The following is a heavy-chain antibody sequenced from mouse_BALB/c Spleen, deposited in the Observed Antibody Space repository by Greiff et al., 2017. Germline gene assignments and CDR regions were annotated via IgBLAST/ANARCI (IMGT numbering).Heavy chain of an antibody. D-gene: IGHD2-4*01. CDR3: ARVLYDYDEAWFAY. V-gene: IGHV5-17*02. J-gene: IGHJ3*01. CDR1: GFTFSSFG. Sequence: EVKLVESGGGLVQPGGSRKLSCAASGFTFSSFGMHWVRQAPEKGLEWVAYISSGSSTIYYADTVKGRFTISRDNPKNTLFLQMTSLRSEDTAMYYCARVLYDYDEAWFAYWGQGTLVTVSA. CDR2: ISSGSSTI.